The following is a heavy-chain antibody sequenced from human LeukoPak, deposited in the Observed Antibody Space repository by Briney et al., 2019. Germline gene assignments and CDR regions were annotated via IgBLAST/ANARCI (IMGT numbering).Heavy chain of an antibody. Sequence: GASVKVSCKASGYTLTSYDVNWVRQATGQGLEWMGWMNPNSGRTGYAQKFQGRVTITRNTSISTAYMELSSLRSEDTAVYYCATSIDYYGSGSPDYWGQGTLVTVSS. D-gene: IGHD3-10*01. CDR2: MNPNSGRT. CDR1: GYTLTSYD. V-gene: IGHV1-8*01. CDR3: ATSIDYYGSGSPDY. J-gene: IGHJ4*02.